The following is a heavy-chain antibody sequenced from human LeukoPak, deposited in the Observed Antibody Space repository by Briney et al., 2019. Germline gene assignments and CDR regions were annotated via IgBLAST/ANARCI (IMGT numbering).Heavy chain of an antibody. CDR1: GFTFSSYA. D-gene: IGHD3-22*01. J-gene: IGHJ4*02. CDR3: AKRYYYDNSGLWDS. Sequence: GGSLRLSCAASGFTFSSYAMSWVRQAPGQGLKWVSAITSSGGSTYYVDSVKGRFTISRDNSKNTLYLQVNSLRAEDTAVYYCAKRYYYDNSGLWDSWGQGTLVTVSS. CDR2: ITSSGGST. V-gene: IGHV3-23*01.